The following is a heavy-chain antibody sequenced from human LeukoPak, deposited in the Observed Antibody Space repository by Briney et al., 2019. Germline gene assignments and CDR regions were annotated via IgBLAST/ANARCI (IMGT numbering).Heavy chain of an antibody. V-gene: IGHV3-21*01. J-gene: IGHJ5*02. Sequence: PGGSLRLSCAASGFTFSSYSMNWVRQAPGKGLEWVSSISSSSSYIYYADSVKGRFTISRDNAKNSLYLQMNSLRAEDMAVYYCARQPIVVVPAAISWFDPWGQGTLVTVSS. CDR3: ARQPIVVVPAAISWFDP. D-gene: IGHD2-2*01. CDR1: GFTFSSYS. CDR2: ISSSSSYI.